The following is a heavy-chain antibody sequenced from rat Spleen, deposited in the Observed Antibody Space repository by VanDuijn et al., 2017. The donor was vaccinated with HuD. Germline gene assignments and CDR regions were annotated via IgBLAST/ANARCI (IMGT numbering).Heavy chain of an antibody. D-gene: IGHD1-9*01. CDR2: IRYDGSST. Sequence: EVQLVESGGGLVQPGRSMKLSCAASGFTFSNYGMAWVRQAPTKGLEWVATIRYDGSSTYYRDSVKGRFTISRNNAKNTLFLQMDSLRSEDTAIYYWARPTTGIPFNYWGQGVMVTVSS. CDR1: GFTFSNYG. CDR3: ARPTTGIPFNY. V-gene: IGHV5-29*01. J-gene: IGHJ2*01.